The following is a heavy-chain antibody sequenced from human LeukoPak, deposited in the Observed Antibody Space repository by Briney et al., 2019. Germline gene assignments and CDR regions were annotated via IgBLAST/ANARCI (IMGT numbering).Heavy chain of an antibody. D-gene: IGHD3-10*01. V-gene: IGHV5-10-1*01. CDR1: GSSFTSYW. J-gene: IGHJ4*02. CDR2: IDPSDSYT. Sequence: GGSLQISCQGSGSSFTSYWISWVRQLPGKGLEWMGRIDPSDSYTNYSPSFQGHVTISADKSISTAYLQWSSLKASDTAMYYCAISYGSGSSSENYFDYWGQGTLVTVSS. CDR3: AISYGSGSSSENYFDY.